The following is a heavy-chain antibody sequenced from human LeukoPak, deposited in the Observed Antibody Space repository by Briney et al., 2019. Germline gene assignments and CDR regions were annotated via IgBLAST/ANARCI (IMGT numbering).Heavy chain of an antibody. CDR3: ARDDYGPPYYYGMDV. CDR2: IWFDGSNK. CDR1: GFIFSNDA. Sequence: GGSLRLSCAASGFIFSNDAMHWVRQAPGKGLEWVAFIWFDGSNKHYADSVKGRFTISRDNSKNTLYLQMNSLRAEDTAVYYCARDDYGPPYYYGMDVWGQGTTVTVSS. V-gene: IGHV3-30*02. J-gene: IGHJ6*02. D-gene: IGHD4-17*01.